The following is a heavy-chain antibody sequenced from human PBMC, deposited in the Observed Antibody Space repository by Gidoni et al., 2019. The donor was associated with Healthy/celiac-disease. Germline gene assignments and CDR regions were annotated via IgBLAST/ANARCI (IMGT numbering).Heavy chain of an antibody. Sequence: QVQLLQWGAGLLKPSETLSLTCAVYGGSFSGYYWSWIRQPPGKGLEWIGEINHSGSTNYNPSLKSRVTISVDTSKNQFSLKLSSVTAADTAVYYCARARADIVVVVAATNEHYFDYWGQGTLVTVSS. D-gene: IGHD2-15*01. CDR1: GGSFSGYY. V-gene: IGHV4-34*01. CDR2: INHSGST. CDR3: ARARADIVVVVAATNEHYFDY. J-gene: IGHJ4*02.